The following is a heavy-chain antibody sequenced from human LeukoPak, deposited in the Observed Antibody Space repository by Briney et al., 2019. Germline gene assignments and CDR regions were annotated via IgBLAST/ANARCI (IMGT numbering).Heavy chain of an antibody. CDR1: GFTFSNHG. V-gene: IGHV3-23*01. CDR2: ISPSADIK. Sequence: QAGGALRLSCAASGFTFSNHGMNWVRQAPVKGLEWVSGISPSADIKYYADSVKGRFTISRDNSKNMLYLEVISLTADDTAVYYCAKDDAWLRFGEWSQGTLVTVSS. CDR3: AKDDAWLRFGE. D-gene: IGHD3-10*01. J-gene: IGHJ4*02.